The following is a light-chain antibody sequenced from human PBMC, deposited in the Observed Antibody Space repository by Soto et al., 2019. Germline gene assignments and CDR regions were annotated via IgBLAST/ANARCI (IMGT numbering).Light chain of an antibody. Sequence: QSVQTQPPSASGTPGQTVAISCSGTNSNIGSYTVNWYQQFPGTAPRLLIYGNIQRPSGVPDRFSGSKSDTSASLAISGLLSEDESDYYCAAWDDSLNAWVFGGGTKLTVL. CDR1: NSNIGSYT. J-gene: IGLJ3*02. CDR3: AAWDDSLNAWV. CDR2: GNI. V-gene: IGLV1-44*01.